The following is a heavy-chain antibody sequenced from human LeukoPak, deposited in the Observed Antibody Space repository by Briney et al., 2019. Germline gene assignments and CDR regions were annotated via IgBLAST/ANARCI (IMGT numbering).Heavy chain of an antibody. J-gene: IGHJ4*02. D-gene: IGHD3-3*01. V-gene: IGHV4-4*02. CDR3: ARSYYDFWSGYPKGYYFDY. CDR1: GGSISSSNW. Sequence: PSETLSLTCAVSGGSISSSNWWSWVRQPPGKGLEWIGEIYHSGSTNYNPSLKSRVTISVDTSKNQFSLKLSSVTAADTAVYYCARSYYDFWSGYPKGYYFDYWGQGTLVTVSS. CDR2: IYHSGST.